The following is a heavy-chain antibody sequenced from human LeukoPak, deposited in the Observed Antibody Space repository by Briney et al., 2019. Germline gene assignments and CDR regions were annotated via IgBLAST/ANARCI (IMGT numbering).Heavy chain of an antibody. CDR1: GGSFSGYY. V-gene: IGHV4-34*01. J-gene: IGHJ4*02. CDR3: AIDYYDSSGFNGIDY. Sequence: EPSETLSLTCAVYGGSFSGYYWSWIRQPPGKGLEWIGEINHSGSTNYNPSLKSRVTISVDTSKNQFSLKLSSVTAADTAVYYCAIDYYDSSGFNGIDYWGQGTLVTVSS. D-gene: IGHD3-22*01. CDR2: INHSGST.